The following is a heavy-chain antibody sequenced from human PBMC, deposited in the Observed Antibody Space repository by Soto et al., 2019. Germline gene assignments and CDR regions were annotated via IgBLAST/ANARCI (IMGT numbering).Heavy chain of an antibody. D-gene: IGHD2-15*01. Sequence: SETLSLTCTFSGSSIIGYYWTWIRQSPERGLEWIGYIHYSGSANYNPSLNSRLTMSVDRSKSQFSLKLSFVTAADTAMYYCARTKCSGGSCYSWSLDYRGQGTPVTVSS. CDR2: IHYSGSA. CDR1: GSSIIGYY. CDR3: ARTKCSGGSCYSWSLDY. J-gene: IGHJ4*02. V-gene: IGHV4-59*12.